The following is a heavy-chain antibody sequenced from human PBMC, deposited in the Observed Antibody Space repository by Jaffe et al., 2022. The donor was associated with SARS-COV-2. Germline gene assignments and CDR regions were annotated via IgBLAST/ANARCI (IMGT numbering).Heavy chain of an antibody. CDR3: ARALPSFAHYYYYYGMDV. J-gene: IGHJ6*02. Sequence: QVQLQESGPGLVKPSQTLSLTCTVSGGSISSGSYYWSWIRQPAGKGLEWIGRIYTSGSTNYNPSLKSRVTISVDTSKNQFSLKLSSVTAADTAVYYCARALPSFAHYYYYYGMDVWGQGTTVTVSS. CDR1: GGSISSGSYY. V-gene: IGHV4-61*02. CDR2: IYTSGST.